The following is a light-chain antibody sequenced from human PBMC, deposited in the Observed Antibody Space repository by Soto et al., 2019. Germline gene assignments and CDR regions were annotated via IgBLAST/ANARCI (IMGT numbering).Light chain of an antibody. CDR2: GAS. CDR1: QSVSSSY. Sequence: EIVLTQSPGTLSLSPGERATLSCRASQSVSSSYLAWYQQKPGQAPRLLIYGASSRATGIPDRFTGSGSGTDFTLTISRLAPEDFAVSYCQQYGSSPWTFGHGTKVEIK. J-gene: IGKJ1*01. CDR3: QQYGSSPWT. V-gene: IGKV3-20*01.